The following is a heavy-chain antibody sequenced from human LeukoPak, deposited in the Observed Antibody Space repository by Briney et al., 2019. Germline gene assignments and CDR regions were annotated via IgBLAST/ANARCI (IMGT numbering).Heavy chain of an antibody. CDR1: GFTFSSYN. D-gene: IGHD3-10*01. V-gene: IGHV3-21*01. CDR2: ISSSSDYI. Sequence: KTGGSLRLSCAASGFTFSSYNMNWVRQAPGKGLEWVSSISSSSDYIYYADSVKGRFTISRDNAKNSLYLQMNSLRAEDTAVYYCARENGSIWFGPGSDYYYYYYMDVWGKGTMVTISS. J-gene: IGHJ6*03. CDR3: ARENGSIWFGPGSDYYYYYYMDV.